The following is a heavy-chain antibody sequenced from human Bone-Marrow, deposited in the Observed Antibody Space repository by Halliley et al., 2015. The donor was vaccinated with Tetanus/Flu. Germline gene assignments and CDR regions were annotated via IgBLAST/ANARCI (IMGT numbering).Heavy chain of an antibody. CDR2: IISSGSA. D-gene: IGHD7-27*01. V-gene: IGHV4-34*01. Sequence: LEWIGEIISSGSANYNPSLKRRVPVSVDTSESQFSLKLTSVSAADTAVYFCARGGNWGSLDYWGQGNLVTVSS. CDR3: ARGGNWGSLDY. J-gene: IGHJ4*02.